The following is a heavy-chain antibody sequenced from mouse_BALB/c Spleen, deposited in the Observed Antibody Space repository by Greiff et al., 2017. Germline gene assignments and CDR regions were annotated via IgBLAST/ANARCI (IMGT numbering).Heavy chain of an antibody. CDR1: SYTFTDYA. D-gene: IGHD2-4*01. CDR3: ARDYDYLYAMDY. CDR2: ISTYYGNT. J-gene: IGHJ4*01. V-gene: IGHV1-67*01. Sequence: LQESGPELVRPGVSVKISCKGSSYTFTDYAMHWVKQSHAKSLEWIGVISTYYGNTNYNQKFKGKATMTVDKSSSTAYMELARLTSEDSAVYYCARDYDYLYAMDYWGQGTSVTVSS.